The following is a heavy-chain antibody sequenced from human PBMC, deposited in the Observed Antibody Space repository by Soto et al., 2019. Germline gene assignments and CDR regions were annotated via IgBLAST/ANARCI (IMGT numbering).Heavy chain of an antibody. CDR1: GYTFTSYD. CDR3: ASTLYGDNVDY. V-gene: IGHV1-8*01. Sequence: QVQLVQSGAEVKKPWASVKVSCKASGYTFTSYDINWVRQATGQGLEWMGWMNPNSGNTGYAQKFQGRVTVTRNTSTSTAYTELRSLRSEDTAVYYCASTLYGDNVDYWGQGTLVTVSS. CDR2: MNPNSGNT. J-gene: IGHJ4*02. D-gene: IGHD4-17*01.